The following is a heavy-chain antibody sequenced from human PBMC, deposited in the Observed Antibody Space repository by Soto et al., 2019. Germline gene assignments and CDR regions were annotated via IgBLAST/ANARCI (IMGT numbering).Heavy chain of an antibody. CDR3: ARDREDYYDSSGYYYRSYNYYYYGMDV. Sequence: QVQLQESGPGLVKPSQTLSLTCTVSGGSISSGGYYWSWIRQHPGKGLEWIGYIYYSGSTYYNPSLKSRVTISVETSKNQFSLKLSPVTAADTAVYYCARDREDYYDSSGYYYRSYNYYYYGMDVWGQGTTVTVSS. J-gene: IGHJ6*02. CDR1: GGSISSGGYY. D-gene: IGHD3-22*01. V-gene: IGHV4-31*03. CDR2: IYYSGST.